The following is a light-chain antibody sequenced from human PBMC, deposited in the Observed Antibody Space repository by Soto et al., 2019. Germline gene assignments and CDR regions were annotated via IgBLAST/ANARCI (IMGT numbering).Light chain of an antibody. V-gene: IGKV3-15*01. CDR1: QPVSSK. CDR3: QQYNKWPYT. J-gene: IGKJ2*01. CDR2: DAS. Sequence: EIVMTQSPATLSVSPGDTATLSCRASQPVSSKFAWYRHKPGQAPTLPIYDASTRATGVPARFSGSGSGTEFTLTISSLQSEDLAVYYCQQYNKWPYTFGQGTKLEIK.